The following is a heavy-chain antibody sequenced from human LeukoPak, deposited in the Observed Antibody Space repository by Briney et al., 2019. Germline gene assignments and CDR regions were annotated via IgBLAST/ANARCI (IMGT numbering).Heavy chain of an antibody. CDR2: IYYSGST. V-gene: IGHV4-39*01. CDR1: GGSISSSSYY. CDR3: ARVYGDTIAVASSPPGGFDY. Sequence: PSETLSLTCTVSGGSISSSSYYWGWIRQPPGKGLEWIGSIYYSGSTYYNPSLKSRVTISVDTSKNQFSLKLSSVTAADTAVYYCARVYGDTIAVASSPPGGFDYWGQGTLVTVSS. J-gene: IGHJ4*02. D-gene: IGHD6-19*01.